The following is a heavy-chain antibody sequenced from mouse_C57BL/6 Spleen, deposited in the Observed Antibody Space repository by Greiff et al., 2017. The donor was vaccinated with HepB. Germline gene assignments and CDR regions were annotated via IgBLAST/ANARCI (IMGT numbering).Heavy chain of an antibody. J-gene: IGHJ4*01. CDR3: ARDEGSMAMDY. Sequence: EVTLVESGGGLVKPGGSLKLSCAASGFTFSSYAMSWVRKTPAKRLEWVATISDGGSYTYYPDNVKGRFTISRDNAKNNLYLQMSQLKSEDTAMYYCARDEGSMAMDYWGQGTSVTVSS. D-gene: IGHD2-3*01. CDR2: ISDGGSYT. V-gene: IGHV5-4*01. CDR1: GFTFSSYA.